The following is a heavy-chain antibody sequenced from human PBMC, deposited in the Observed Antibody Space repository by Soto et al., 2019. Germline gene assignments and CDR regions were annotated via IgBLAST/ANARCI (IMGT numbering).Heavy chain of an antibody. Sequence: QVQLQQSGPGLVKPSQTLSLTCAISGDSVSSNSAAWNWIRQSPSRGLEWLGRTYYRSKWYNDYAVSVKSRITINPDTSKNQFSLQLNSVTPEDTAVYYCARDLFVMVAVAWELPLGFDYWGQGTLVTVSS. CDR2: TYYRSKWYN. CDR1: GDSVSSNSAA. J-gene: IGHJ4*02. D-gene: IGHD1-26*01. CDR3: ARDLFVMVAVAWELPLGFDY. V-gene: IGHV6-1*01.